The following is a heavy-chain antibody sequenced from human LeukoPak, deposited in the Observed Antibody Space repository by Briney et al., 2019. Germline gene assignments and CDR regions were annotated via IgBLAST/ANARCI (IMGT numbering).Heavy chain of an antibody. CDR3: ARGGIAARRNFAY. CDR2: INSDGSST. Sequence: QTGGSLRLSCAASGFTFSSYWMHWVRQAPGKGLVWVSRINSDGSSTSYADSVKGRFTISRDNAKNTLYLQMNSLGAEDTAVYYCARGGIAARRNFAYWGQGTLVTVSS. V-gene: IGHV3-74*01. D-gene: IGHD6-6*01. CDR1: GFTFSSYW. J-gene: IGHJ4*02.